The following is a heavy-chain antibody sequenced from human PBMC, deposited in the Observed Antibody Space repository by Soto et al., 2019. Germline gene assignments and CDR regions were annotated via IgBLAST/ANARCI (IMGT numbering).Heavy chain of an antibody. D-gene: IGHD1-26*01. CDR3: ARGVDAGVDY. V-gene: IGHV1-8*01. Sequence: ASVKVSCKASGYSFTSLDINWVRQAPGQGFEWMGWVQPSAGKTGYAEKFQDRVTMTRDTSKGTVYMELSSLRLDDTAVYYCARGVDAGVDYWGQGTLVTVSS. CDR2: VQPSAGKT. CDR1: GYSFTSLD. J-gene: IGHJ4*02.